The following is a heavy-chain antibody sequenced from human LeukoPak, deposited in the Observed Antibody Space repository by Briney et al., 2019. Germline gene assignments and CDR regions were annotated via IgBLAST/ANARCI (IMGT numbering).Heavy chain of an antibody. V-gene: IGHV4-39*01. Sequence: SETLSLTCTVSDASISSSYFYWSWIRQPPGKGLEWIGNVFHSGSTHYSLSLKSRVTISVDTSRKQFSLRLSAATAADTAVYYCARQRGGSWVNDYWGQGTLVTVSS. CDR3: ARQRGGSWVNDY. CDR1: DASISSSYFY. CDR2: VFHSGST. D-gene: IGHD1-26*01. J-gene: IGHJ4*02.